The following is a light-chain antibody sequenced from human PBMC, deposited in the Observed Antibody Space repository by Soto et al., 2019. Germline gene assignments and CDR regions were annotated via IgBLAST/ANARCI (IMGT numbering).Light chain of an antibody. V-gene: IGLV2-23*02. CDR2: EVT. Sequence: QPVLSQPASVSGSPGQSITISCTGSSSDIGSYHLVSWFQQHPGKAPKLIISEVTRRPSGVSNRFSASKSGSTASLTISGLQAEDEADYYCCSYAGNSDAVFGGGTKVTVL. J-gene: IGLJ2*01. CDR1: SSDIGSYHL. CDR3: CSYAGNSDAV.